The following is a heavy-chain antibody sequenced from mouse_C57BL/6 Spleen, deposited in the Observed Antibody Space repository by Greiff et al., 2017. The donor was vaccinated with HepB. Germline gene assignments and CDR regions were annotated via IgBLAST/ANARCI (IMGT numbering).Heavy chain of an antibody. V-gene: IGHV1-81*01. CDR3: ARFPTTWYFDV. Sequence: VKLMESGAELARPGASVKLSCKASGYTFTSYGISWVKQRTGQGLEWIGEIYPRSGNTYYNEKFKGKATLTADKSSSTAYMELRSLTSEDSAVYFCARFPTTWYFDVWGTGTTVTVSS. CDR2: IYPRSGNT. CDR1: GYTFTSYG. J-gene: IGHJ1*03. D-gene: IGHD2-10*01.